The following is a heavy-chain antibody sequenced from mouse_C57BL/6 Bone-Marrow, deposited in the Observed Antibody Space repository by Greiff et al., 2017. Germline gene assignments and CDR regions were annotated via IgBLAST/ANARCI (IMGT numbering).Heavy chain of an antibody. CDR2: IDPENGDT. CDR1: GFNSKDDD. CDR3: TAHCYGSSSWFAY. Sequence: EVQLQQSGAELARPGASVKLSCTASGFNSKDDDMHWVKQRPEQGLEWIGWIDPENGDTEYASKFQGKATITADTSSNTAYLQLSSLTSEDTAVYFCTAHCYGSSSWFAYWCHGPLVSVSA. J-gene: IGHJ3*01. D-gene: IGHD1-1*01. V-gene: IGHV14-4*01.